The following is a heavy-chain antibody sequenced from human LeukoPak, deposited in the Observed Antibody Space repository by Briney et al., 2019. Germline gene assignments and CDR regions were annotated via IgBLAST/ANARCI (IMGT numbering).Heavy chain of an antibody. J-gene: IGHJ4*02. V-gene: IGHV4-34*01. D-gene: IGHD5-24*01. Sequence: SATLSPARALDGRSFSGYYWSWIRHPPGKGLEWIGEINHSGSTNYNPSLKSRVTISVDTSKNQFSLKLSSVTAADTAVYYCARRGGAGRWLQYNPLDYWGQGTLVTVSS. CDR2: INHSGST. CDR3: ARRGGAGRWLQYNPLDY. CDR1: GRSFSGYY.